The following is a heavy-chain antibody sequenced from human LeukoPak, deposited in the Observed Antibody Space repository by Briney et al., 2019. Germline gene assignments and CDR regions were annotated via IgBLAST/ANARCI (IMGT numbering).Heavy chain of an antibody. Sequence: GASVKVSCKASGYTFTSYGISWVRQAPGQGLEWMGWISAYNGNTNYAQKLQGRVTMTTDTSTSTAYMELRSLRSDDTAVYYCARAQEYYYDSSGVDYWGQGTLVTVSS. CDR2: ISAYNGNT. CDR1: GYTFTSYG. V-gene: IGHV1-18*01. J-gene: IGHJ4*02. CDR3: ARAQEYYYDSSGVDY. D-gene: IGHD3-22*01.